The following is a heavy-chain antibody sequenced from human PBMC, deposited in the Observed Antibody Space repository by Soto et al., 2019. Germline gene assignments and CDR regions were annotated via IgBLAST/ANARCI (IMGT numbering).Heavy chain of an antibody. CDR3: AKESSRCCSGGSCYFDY. V-gene: IGHV3-53*01. D-gene: IGHD2-15*01. Sequence: GGSLRHPYAASGFTGRSHYMSWVRKAKGQGLEWVSVFYSGGSTFYADSVKGRFTISRDNSKNTLYLQMNTPRAEDTAVYYCAKESSRCCSGGSCYFDYWGQGTLVTVSS. CDR1: GFTGRSHY. CDR2: FYSGGST. J-gene: IGHJ4*02.